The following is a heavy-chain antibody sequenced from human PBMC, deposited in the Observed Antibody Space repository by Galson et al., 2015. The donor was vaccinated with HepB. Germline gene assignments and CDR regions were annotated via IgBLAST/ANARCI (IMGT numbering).Heavy chain of an antibody. CDR1: GASISNYY. Sequence: ETLSLTCSVPGASISNYYWSWVRQAPGKGLEWIGYIYVSENTKYNPSFKSRATMSVDTSKNEIYLKLISVTAADTAVYYCARNPQGGEYYFRGMDVWGQGIRVTVSS. CDR3: ARNPQGGEYYFRGMDV. J-gene: IGHJ6*02. V-gene: IGHV4-59*01. CDR2: IYVSENT. D-gene: IGHD3-10*01.